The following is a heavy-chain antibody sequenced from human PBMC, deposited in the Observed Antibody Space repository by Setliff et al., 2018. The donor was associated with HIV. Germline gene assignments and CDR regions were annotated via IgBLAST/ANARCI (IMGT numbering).Heavy chain of an antibody. D-gene: IGHD3-10*01. Sequence: SETLSLTCTVSGGSFSSYHWSWIRHRAGKGLEWIGHIYASGSTKYNPSLGSRVTMSVDTSRTQFSLKLRSVTAADTAVYYCARVGASGVPSTMDYYYYMDVWGKGTTVTVSS. CDR2: IYASGST. V-gene: IGHV4-4*07. CDR1: GGSFSSYH. J-gene: IGHJ6*03. CDR3: ARVGASGVPSTMDYYYYMDV.